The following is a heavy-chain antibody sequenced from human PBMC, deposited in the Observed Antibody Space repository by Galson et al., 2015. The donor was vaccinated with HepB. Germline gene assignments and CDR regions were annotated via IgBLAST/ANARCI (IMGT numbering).Heavy chain of an antibody. Sequence: SVKVSCKASGYTFTGYYMHWVRQAPGQGLEWMGWINPNSGGTNYAQKFQGRVTMTRDTSISTAYMELSRLRSDDTAVYYCARGGIQLWLQDWFDPWGQGTLVTVSS. D-gene: IGHD5-18*01. CDR2: INPNSGGT. J-gene: IGHJ5*02. CDR3: ARGGIQLWLQDWFDP. CDR1: GYTFTGYY. V-gene: IGHV1-2*02.